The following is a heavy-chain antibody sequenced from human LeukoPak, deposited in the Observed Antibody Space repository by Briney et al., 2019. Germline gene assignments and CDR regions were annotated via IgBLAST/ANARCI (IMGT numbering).Heavy chain of an antibody. V-gene: IGHV3-49*04. CDR2: IRSKAYGGTT. CDR3: TRVRASNYYYYYYMDV. Sequence: GGSLRLSCTASGFTFGDYAMSWVRQAPGKGLEWVGFIRSKAYGGTTEYAASVEGRFTISRDDSKSIAYLQMNSLKTEDTAVYYCTRVRASNYYYYYYMDVWGKGTTVTVSS. CDR1: GFTFGDYA. J-gene: IGHJ6*03.